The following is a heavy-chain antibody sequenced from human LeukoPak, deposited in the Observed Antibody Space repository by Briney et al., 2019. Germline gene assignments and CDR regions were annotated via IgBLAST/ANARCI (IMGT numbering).Heavy chain of an antibody. D-gene: IGHD3-22*01. CDR1: GGTFSSYA. J-gene: IGHJ4*02. V-gene: IGHV1-69*13. CDR3: ASRTPYYYDSSGYYILAY. CDR2: IIPIFGTA. Sequence: ASVKVSCKASGGTFSSYAISWVRQAPGQGLEWMGGIIPIFGTADYAQKFQGRVTITADESTSTAYMELSSLRSEDTAVYYCASRTPYYYDSSGYYILAYWGQGTLVTVSS.